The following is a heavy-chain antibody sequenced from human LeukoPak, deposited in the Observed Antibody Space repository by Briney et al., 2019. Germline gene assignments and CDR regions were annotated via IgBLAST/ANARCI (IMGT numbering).Heavy chain of an antibody. V-gene: IGHV4-4*07. CDR2: IYTSGST. J-gene: IGHJ3*02. D-gene: IGHD3-3*01. CDR3: ARDSFGIRAFDI. CDR1: GGSISSYY. Sequence: PSETLSLTCSVSGGSISSYYWSWIRQPAGKGLVWIGRIYTSGSTNYNPSLKSRVTMSVDTSKDQISLNLSSVTAADTAVYYCARDSFGIRAFDILGQGTMITVSS.